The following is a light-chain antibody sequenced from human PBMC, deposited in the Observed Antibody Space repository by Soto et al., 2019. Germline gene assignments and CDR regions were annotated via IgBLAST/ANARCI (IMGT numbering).Light chain of an antibody. CDR2: DVN. J-gene: IGLJ2*01. CDR3: TSWTTSTTMI. CDR1: RSDIGAYNF. V-gene: IGLV2-14*03. Sequence: QSALTQPASVSGSPGQSITISCTGTRSDIGAYNFVSWYQQHPGEVPKLMLYDVNVRPSGVSNRFSGSKSGNTASLTISGLQAEDEADYYCTSWTTSTTMIFGGGTNLTVL.